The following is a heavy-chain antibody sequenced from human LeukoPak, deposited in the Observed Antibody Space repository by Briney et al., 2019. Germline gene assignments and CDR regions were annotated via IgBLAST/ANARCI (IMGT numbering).Heavy chain of an antibody. CDR2: LSYDEGNK. V-gene: IGHV3-30*18. D-gene: IGHD4-23*01. CDR3: AKNPIIGKGLD. CDR1: GFTFSSYG. J-gene: IGHJ4*02. Sequence: PGGSLRLSCAASGFTFSSYGMQWVRQAPGKGLEWVAVLSYDEGNKYCADSVKGRFTISRDNSKNALYLQMNSLRPEDTAVYYCAKNPIIGKGLDWSQGTLVTVYS.